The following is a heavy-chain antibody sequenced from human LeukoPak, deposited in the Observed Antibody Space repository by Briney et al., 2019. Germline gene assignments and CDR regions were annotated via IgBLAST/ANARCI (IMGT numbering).Heavy chain of an antibody. CDR1: GFTFSSYW. J-gene: IGHJ3*02. Sequence: GGSLRLSCAASGFTFSSYWMSWVRRAPGKGLEWVANIRRDGSETHYVDSVMGRFTTSRDNAKNSLYLQMNSLRAEDTAVYYCARDDTHYGSSGSFYDAFDIWGQGTMVTVSS. CDR3: ARDDTHYGSSGSFYDAFDI. D-gene: IGHD3-22*01. V-gene: IGHV3-7*01. CDR2: IRRDGSET.